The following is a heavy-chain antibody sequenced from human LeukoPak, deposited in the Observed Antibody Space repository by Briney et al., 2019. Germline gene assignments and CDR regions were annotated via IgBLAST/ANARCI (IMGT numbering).Heavy chain of an antibody. J-gene: IGHJ4*02. Sequence: SETLSLTCTVSGGSLSTWYWSWIRQPPGKSLEWIGYLYGSGNTNYNPPLKSRVTISIDTSKNQFFLNLRSVTAADTAVYYCARETSLVGYSGGLGFNYWGQGTLVTVSS. CDR2: LYGSGNT. CDR3: ARETSLVGYSGGLGFNY. D-gene: IGHD6-19*01. CDR1: GGSLSTWY. V-gene: IGHV4-59*01.